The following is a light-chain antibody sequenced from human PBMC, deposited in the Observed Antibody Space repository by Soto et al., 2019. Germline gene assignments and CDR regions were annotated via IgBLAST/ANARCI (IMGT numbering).Light chain of an antibody. CDR3: QSYASSLSGLV. CDR1: SSNIGAGYD. V-gene: IGLV1-40*01. Sequence: QSVLTQPPSVSGAPGQRVTISCTGSSSNIGAGYDVHWYQQLPGTAPKLLIYGNSNRPSGVPDRFSGSKSGTSASLAITGLQAEDEADYYCQSYASSLSGLVFGGGTKLTV. CDR2: GNS. J-gene: IGLJ2*01.